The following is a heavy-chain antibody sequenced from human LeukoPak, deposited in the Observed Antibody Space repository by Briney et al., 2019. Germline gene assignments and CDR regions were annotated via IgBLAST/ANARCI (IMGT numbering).Heavy chain of an antibody. Sequence: SETLSLTCSVFADSMNNYYWTWIRQPPGKGLEWVGNMHPGGTTKFHPSLEGRVTMSIDTSNKQFSLRLRSVIAADTATYYCAKTGSLFGRFLDHWGPGALVIVSS. CDR1: ADSMNNYY. CDR3: AKTGSLFGRFLDH. CDR2: MHPGGTT. V-gene: IGHV4-59*01. D-gene: IGHD3-10*02. J-gene: IGHJ4*02.